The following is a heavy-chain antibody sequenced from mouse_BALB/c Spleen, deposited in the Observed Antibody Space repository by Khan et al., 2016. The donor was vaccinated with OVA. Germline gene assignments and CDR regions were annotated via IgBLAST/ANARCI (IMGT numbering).Heavy chain of an antibody. J-gene: IGHJ3*01. CDR2: MFPGDGST. CDR3: ARGGYGGFAY. D-gene: IGHD2-14*01. V-gene: IGHV1-85*01. Sequence: QVQLKESGAELVKPGASVKLSCKASGYTFTSYDINWVRQRPEQGLEWIGWMFPGDGSTKYNENFKGKATLTTDKSSSTAYMQLSRLTSVDSGAYFCARGGYGGFAYWGQGTLVTVSA. CDR1: GYTFTSYD.